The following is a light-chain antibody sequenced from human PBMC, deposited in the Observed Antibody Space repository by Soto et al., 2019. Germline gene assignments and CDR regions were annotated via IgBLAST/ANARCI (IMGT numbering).Light chain of an antibody. V-gene: IGKV2-24*01. CDR3: MQATQIPHT. CDR1: QSLVHSDGNTY. CDR2: RVS. Sequence: IVMTQTPPSSPVTLGQPASISCRSSQSLVHSDGNTYLSWLHQRPGQPPRLLIYRVSIRFSGVPDRFSGSGAGTDLTLKISRVEAEDVGFYYCMQATQIPHTFGQGTNLEI. J-gene: IGKJ2*01.